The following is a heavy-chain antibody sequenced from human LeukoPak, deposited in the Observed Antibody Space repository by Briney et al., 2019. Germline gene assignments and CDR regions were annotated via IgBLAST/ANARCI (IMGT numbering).Heavy chain of an antibody. CDR1: GYTFTDYY. D-gene: IGHD3-10*01. Sequence: ASLKVSCKASGYTFTDYYIHWVRQAPGEGLEWMGWIKSNNGATDYAQKFKGRVTLTRDTSMSTAYMELNRLRSDDTAVYYCARVHITASTELFDFWGQGTLVTVSS. J-gene: IGHJ4*02. CDR3: ARVHITASTELFDF. V-gene: IGHV1-2*02. CDR2: IKSNNGAT.